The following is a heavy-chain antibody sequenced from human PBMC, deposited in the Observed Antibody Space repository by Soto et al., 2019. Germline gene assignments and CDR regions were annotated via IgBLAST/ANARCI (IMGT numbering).Heavy chain of an antibody. J-gene: IGHJ4*02. CDR3: ATGAAYYYDTSLY. Sequence: GGSLRRSCVSSGVTFTRYSMRWVRHAPGEGLEWVAVVPHDGSNEQYADSVKGRFTISRDISKNTVYLQMNSLRTEDTAVYYCATGAAYYYDTSLYWGQGTLVTVSS. CDR1: GVTFTRYS. CDR2: VPHDGSNE. D-gene: IGHD3-22*01. V-gene: IGHV3-30-3*01.